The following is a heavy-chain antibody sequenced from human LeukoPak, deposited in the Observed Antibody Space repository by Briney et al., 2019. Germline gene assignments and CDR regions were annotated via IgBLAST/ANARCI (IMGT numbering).Heavy chain of an antibody. CDR1: GGSFSGYY. V-gene: IGHV4-34*01. J-gene: IGHJ4*02. D-gene: IGHD3-10*01. CDR2: INHSGST. CDR3: ARDIRWFGELFFDY. Sequence: SETLSLTCAVYGGSFSGYYWSWIRQPPGKGLEWIGEINHSGSTNYNPSLKSRVTISVDTSKNQFSLKLSSVTAADTAVYYCARDIRWFGELFFDYWGQGTLVTVSS.